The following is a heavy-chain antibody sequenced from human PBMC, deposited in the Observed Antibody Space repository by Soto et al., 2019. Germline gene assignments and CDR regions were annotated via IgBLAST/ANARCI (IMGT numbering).Heavy chain of an antibody. CDR3: AREYSSVVPKLYYYYYSMDV. CDR1: GYTFTSYG. J-gene: IGHJ6*02. Sequence: GASVKVSCKASGYTFTSYGISWVRQAPGQGLEWMGWISACNGNTNYAQKLQGRVTMTTDTSTSTAYMELRSLRSDDTAVYYCAREYSSVVPKLYYYYYSMDVWGQGTTVTVSS. CDR2: ISACNGNT. V-gene: IGHV1-18*01. D-gene: IGHD2-15*01.